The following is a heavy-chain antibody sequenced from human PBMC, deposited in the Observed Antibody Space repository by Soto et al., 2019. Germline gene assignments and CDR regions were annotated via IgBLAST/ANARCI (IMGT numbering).Heavy chain of an antibody. J-gene: IGHJ4*02. CDR3: PRERGRTGGSFDY. Sequence: QVQLVQSGAEVKKPGASVKVSCKASGYTFSSYAIHWVRQAPGQRLEWMGWINAGNGDTKYSQRFQGRVTITRDTSASTAYMDLSSLRSEDTAVYYCPRERGRTGGSFDYWGQGTLVTVSS. CDR2: INAGNGDT. V-gene: IGHV1-3*01. CDR1: GYTFSSYA. D-gene: IGHD3-10*01.